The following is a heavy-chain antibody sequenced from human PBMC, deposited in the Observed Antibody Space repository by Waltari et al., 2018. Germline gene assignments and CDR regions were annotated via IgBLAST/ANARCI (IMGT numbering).Heavy chain of an antibody. J-gene: IGHJ2*01. CDR1: ALTFTGYA. Sequence: EGQLLASWGDLVQPGWPLRLWCAASALTFTGYARNWVRQAPGMGPEWNSAMSNSGDSTYYADCVKSRFTISRDNSEKTLYLQMNSLRAEDTAIYFGARDRPYWYFDLWGRGTLVTVSS. CDR3: ARDRPYWYFDL. V-gene: IGHV3-23*01. CDR2: MSNSGDST.